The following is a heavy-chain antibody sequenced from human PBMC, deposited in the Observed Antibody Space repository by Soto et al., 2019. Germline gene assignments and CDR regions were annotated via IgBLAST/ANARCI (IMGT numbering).Heavy chain of an antibody. V-gene: IGHV3-23*01. J-gene: IGHJ4*02. CDR1: GFTFSSYA. CDR2: ISGSGGST. D-gene: IGHD3-3*01. CDR3: AKSFSITIFGVVTQIFDY. Sequence: GGSLRLSCAASGFTFSSYAMIWVRQAPGKGLEWVSAISGSGGSTYYADSVKGRFTISRDNSKNTLYLQMNSLRAEDTAVYYCAKSFSITIFGVVTQIFDYWGQGTLVTVSS.